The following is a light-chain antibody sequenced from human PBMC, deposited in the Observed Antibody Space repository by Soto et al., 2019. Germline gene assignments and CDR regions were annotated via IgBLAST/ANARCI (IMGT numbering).Light chain of an antibody. Sequence: DIQMTQSPTSLSASVGDRVTITCQASQDISFYLNWYQQKPGKAPKLLIYDASNLETGVPSRFSGSGSGTDFTFTISSLQPEDIAIYYCQQYDNLPLLTFGGGTKVEIK. J-gene: IGKJ4*01. CDR2: DAS. CDR1: QDISFY. V-gene: IGKV1-33*01. CDR3: QQYDNLPLLT.